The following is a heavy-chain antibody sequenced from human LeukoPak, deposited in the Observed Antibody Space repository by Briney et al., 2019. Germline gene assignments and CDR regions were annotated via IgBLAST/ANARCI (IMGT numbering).Heavy chain of an antibody. D-gene: IGHD3-22*01. CDR2: IRSKSDGGTT. J-gene: IGHJ3*02. CDR1: GFTFTNAW. V-gene: IGHV3-15*01. CDR3: TTPEPRDDSSGYSVNDAFDI. Sequence: GGSLRLSRAASGFTFTNAWMSWVRQVPGKGLEWVGRIRSKSDGGTTEYAAPVKGRFTISRDDSKNTLYLQMNSLKIEDTGVYYCTTPEPRDDSSGYSVNDAFDIWGQGTMVTVSS.